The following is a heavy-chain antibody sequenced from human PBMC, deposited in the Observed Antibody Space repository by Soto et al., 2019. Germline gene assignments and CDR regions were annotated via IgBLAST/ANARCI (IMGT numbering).Heavy chain of an antibody. Sequence: QVHLVQSGAEVKKPGSSVKVSCKASGGTFSSYTISWVRLAPGQGLEWMGRIIPFLGTPNYAQKFQGRVTITTDTSTTTGYMELSSLRSEDTAVYYCALEGGFYDSSGYYWDWGQGTLVTVSS. CDR3: ALEGGFYDSSGYYWD. CDR2: IIPFLGTP. CDR1: GGTFSSYT. D-gene: IGHD3-22*01. J-gene: IGHJ4*02. V-gene: IGHV1-69*08.